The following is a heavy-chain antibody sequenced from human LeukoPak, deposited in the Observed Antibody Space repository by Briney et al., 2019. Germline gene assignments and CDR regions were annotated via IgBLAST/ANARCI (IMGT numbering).Heavy chain of an antibody. V-gene: IGHV3-74*01. J-gene: IGHJ4*02. CDR3: ARVSIAVAVHFDY. D-gene: IGHD6-19*01. CDR2: INSDGSST. CDR1: GFTFSSYW. Sequence: GGSLRLSCTASGFTFSSYWMHWVRQAPGKGLVWVSRINSDGSSTSYADSVKGRFTISGDNAKNTLYLQMNSLRAEDTAVYYCARVSIAVAVHFDYWGQGTLVTVSS.